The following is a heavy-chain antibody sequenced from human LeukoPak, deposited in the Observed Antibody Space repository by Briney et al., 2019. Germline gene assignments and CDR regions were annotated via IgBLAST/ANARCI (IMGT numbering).Heavy chain of an antibody. J-gene: IGHJ4*02. Sequence: GGSLRLSCAASGFTFSSYAMSWVRQAPGKGLEWGSAISGSGGSTYYADSVKGRFTISRDNSKNTLYLQMNSLRAEDTAVYYCARLARTDYDILTGYPDYWGQGTLVTVSS. CDR3: ARLARTDYDILTGYPDY. CDR1: GFTFSSYA. V-gene: IGHV3-23*01. D-gene: IGHD3-9*01. CDR2: ISGSGGST.